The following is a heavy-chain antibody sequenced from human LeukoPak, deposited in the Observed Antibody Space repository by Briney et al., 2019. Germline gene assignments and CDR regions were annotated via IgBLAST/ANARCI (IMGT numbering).Heavy chain of an antibody. V-gene: IGHV5-51*01. D-gene: IGHD3-22*01. CDR3: ARDLTPFRDDTMIVVVITGNDY. CDR2: IYPGDSDT. Sequence: GESLKISCKGSGYSFTNYWIGWVRQMPGKGLEWMGIIYPGDSDTRYSPSFQGQVTISADKSISTAYLQWSSLRAEDTAVYYCARDLTPFRDDTMIVVVITGNDYWGQGTLVTVSS. CDR1: GYSFTNYW. J-gene: IGHJ4*02.